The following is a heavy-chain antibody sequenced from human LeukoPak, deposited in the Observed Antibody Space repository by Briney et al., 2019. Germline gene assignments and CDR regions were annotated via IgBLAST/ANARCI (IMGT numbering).Heavy chain of an antibody. V-gene: IGHV4-59*01. D-gene: IGHD6-19*01. Sequence: PSETLSLTCAVSGGSISNYYWTWIRQPPGKGLEWIGYIHYSGRTRYNPSLESRVTISVDTSKNQFSLKLSSVTAADTAVYYCAREGFGGAVAGGYYYYGMDVWGQGTTVTVSS. J-gene: IGHJ6*02. CDR2: IHYSGRT. CDR3: AREGFGGAVAGGYYYYGMDV. CDR1: GGSISNYY.